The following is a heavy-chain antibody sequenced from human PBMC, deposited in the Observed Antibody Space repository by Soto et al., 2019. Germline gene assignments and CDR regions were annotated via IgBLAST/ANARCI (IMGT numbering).Heavy chain of an antibody. D-gene: IGHD2-2*01. CDR2: ISLYSDGT. Sequence: QVQLVQSGGEVKRPGASVKVSCKTSGYTFSNYGITWVRQAPGQPLEWLGWISLYSDGTNYAQKFQGRGSMTTDTSTTTAYMELRSLRSDDTAVYYCARVVPGAEAWFGPWGQGTLVNVSS. CDR3: ARVVPGAEAWFGP. J-gene: IGHJ5*02. V-gene: IGHV1-18*01. CDR1: GYTFSNYG.